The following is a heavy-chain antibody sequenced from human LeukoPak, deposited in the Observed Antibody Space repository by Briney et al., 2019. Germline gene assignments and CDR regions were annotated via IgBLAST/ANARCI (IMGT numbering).Heavy chain of an antibody. J-gene: IGHJ6*03. D-gene: IGHD1-1*01. Sequence: TSETLSLTCTVSGGSISSYYWSWIRQPPGKGLEWIGYIYYSGSTNYNPSLKSRVTISVDTSKNQFSLKLSSVTAADTAVYYCARGMEAYYYYMDVWGKGTTVTVSS. CDR3: ARGMEAYYYYMDV. CDR1: GGSISSYY. CDR2: IYYSGST. V-gene: IGHV4-59*01.